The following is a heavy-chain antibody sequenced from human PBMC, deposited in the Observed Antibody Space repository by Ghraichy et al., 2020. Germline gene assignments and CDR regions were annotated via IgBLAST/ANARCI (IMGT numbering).Heavy chain of an antibody. CDR1: GITFSSNY. D-gene: IGHD3-16*01. CDR3: ARGGLVGAIDL. CDR2: ISSGSRSI. J-gene: IGHJ3*01. Sequence: GGSLRLSCVVPGITFSSNYMNWVRQEPGKGLELVSSISSGSRSIYYTDSVKGRFTISRDNAKNSMYLQMNSLRVEDTAVYYCARGGLVGAIDLWGQGTMVTVSS. V-gene: IGHV3-21*06.